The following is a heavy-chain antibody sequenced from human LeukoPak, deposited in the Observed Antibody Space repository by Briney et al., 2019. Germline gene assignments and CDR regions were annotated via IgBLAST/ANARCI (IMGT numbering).Heavy chain of an antibody. V-gene: IGHV3-48*01. CDR2: IGGSGSTI. J-gene: IGHJ4*02. CDR3: AKDRRFKVTGTPTG. Sequence: GGSLRLSCAASGFTFSGFSMNWVRQAPGKGLEWVSHIGGSGSTIYYADSVKGRFTISRDNSKNTLYLQMNSLRAEDTAVYYCAKDRRFKVTGTPTGWGQGTLVTVSS. D-gene: IGHD1-7*01. CDR1: GFTFSGFS.